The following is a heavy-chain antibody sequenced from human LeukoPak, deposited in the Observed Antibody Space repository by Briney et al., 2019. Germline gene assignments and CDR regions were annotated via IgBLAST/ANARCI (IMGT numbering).Heavy chain of an antibody. CDR2: IYTSGST. CDR1: GGSISSGSYY. V-gene: IGHV4-61*02. Sequence: PSQTLSLTCTVSGGSISSGSYYWSWIRQPAGKGLEWIGRIYTSGSTNYNPSLKSRVTISVDTSKNQFSLKLSSVTAADTAVYYCARDWLYSGSGNWFDPWGQETLVTVSS. CDR3: ARDWLYSGSGNWFDP. J-gene: IGHJ5*02. D-gene: IGHD1-26*01.